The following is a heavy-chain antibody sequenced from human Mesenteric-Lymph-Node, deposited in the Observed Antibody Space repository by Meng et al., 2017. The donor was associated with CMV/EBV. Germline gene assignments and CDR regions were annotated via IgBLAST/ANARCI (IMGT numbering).Heavy chain of an antibody. CDR1: GGSISSKSW. V-gene: IGHV4-4*02. J-gene: IGHJ5*02. Sequence: CGVSGGSISSKSWWSWVRQPPGKGLEWIGEIYHSGSTNYNPSLKSRVIISVDKSKNQFSLKVSSVTAADTAVYYCASWSAANWFDPWGQGTLVTVSS. D-gene: IGHD6-13*01. CDR3: ASWSAANWFDP. CDR2: IYHSGST.